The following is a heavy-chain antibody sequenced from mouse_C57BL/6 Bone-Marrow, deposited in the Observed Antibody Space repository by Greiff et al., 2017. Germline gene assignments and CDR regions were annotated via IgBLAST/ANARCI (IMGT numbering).Heavy chain of an antibody. D-gene: IGHD4-1*01. J-gene: IGHJ2*01. Sequence: VQLKQSGAELVRPGASVKLSCTASGFNIKDDYMHWVKQRPEQGLEWIGWIDPENGDTESASKFQGKATITADTSSNTAYLQLSSLTSEDTAVYYCTTGLTGTDYWGQGTTLTVSS. CDR2: IDPENGDT. V-gene: IGHV14-4*01. CDR1: GFNIKDDY. CDR3: TTGLTGTDY.